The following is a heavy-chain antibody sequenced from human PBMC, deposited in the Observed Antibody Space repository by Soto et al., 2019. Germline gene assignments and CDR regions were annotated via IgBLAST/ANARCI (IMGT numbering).Heavy chain of an antibody. Sequence: QVQLQESGPGLVKPSQTLSLTCTVSGGSISSGGYYWSWIRQHPGKGLEWIGYIYYSGSTYYNPSLQSRVTLSVDTSKNQFSLKLSSVTAADTAVYYCARSTFLIAVAGRNWFDPWGQGTLVTVSS. J-gene: IGHJ5*02. D-gene: IGHD6-19*01. CDR2: IYYSGST. CDR3: ARSTFLIAVAGRNWFDP. V-gene: IGHV4-31*03. CDR1: GGSISSGGYY.